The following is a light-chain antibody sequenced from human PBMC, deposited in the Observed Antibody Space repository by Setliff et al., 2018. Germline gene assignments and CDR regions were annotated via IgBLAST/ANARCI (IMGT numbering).Light chain of an antibody. Sequence: QSALTQPRSMSGSPGQSVTISCTGTSSDVGGYNYVSWYQQHPGKAPKLMIYEVDKRPSGVPDRFSGSKSGDTASLTISGLQTEDEVDYYCCSYAGSFTWVFGGGTK. CDR2: EVD. V-gene: IGLV2-11*01. CDR3: CSYAGSFTWV. CDR1: SSDVGGYNY. J-gene: IGLJ3*02.